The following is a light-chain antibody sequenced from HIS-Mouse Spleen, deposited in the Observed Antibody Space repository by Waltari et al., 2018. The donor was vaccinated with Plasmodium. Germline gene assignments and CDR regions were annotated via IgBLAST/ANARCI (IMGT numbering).Light chain of an antibody. Sequence: QTVVTQEPSFSVSPGGTVTLTCSLSSGSVSTSYYPSWYPQTPGQAPRTLIYSTNARSSGVPDRVSGSILGNKAALNSTGAQADDESDYYCVLYMGSGTVVFGGGTKLTVL. CDR2: STN. J-gene: IGLJ2*01. CDR1: SGSVSTSYY. CDR3: VLYMGSGTVV. V-gene: IGLV8-61*01.